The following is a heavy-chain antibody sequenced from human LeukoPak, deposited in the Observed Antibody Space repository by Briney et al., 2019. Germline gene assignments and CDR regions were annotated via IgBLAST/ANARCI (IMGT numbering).Heavy chain of an antibody. Sequence: SETLSLTCTVSGGSISSSGYYWRWIRQPPGKGLGWIACIYYSGSTYYDPSLNDRATISGDTSKNQLSLKLSSLTSADTAVYYCARHEYSGSYYGLSCFDPWGQGTLVTVS. CDR1: GGSISSSGYY. CDR2: IYYSGST. D-gene: IGHD1-26*01. CDR3: ARHEYSGSYYGLSCFDP. V-gene: IGHV4-39*01. J-gene: IGHJ5*02.